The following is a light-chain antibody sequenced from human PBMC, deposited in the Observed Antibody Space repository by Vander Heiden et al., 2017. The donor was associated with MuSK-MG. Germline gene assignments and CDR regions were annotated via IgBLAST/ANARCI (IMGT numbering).Light chain of an antibody. CDR1: NIGTKS. J-gene: IGLJ3*02. CDR2: DDS. CDR3: QVWDASGDPVV. Sequence: SNALTQPPSVSVAPGQTAKMNCGGNNIGTKSVHWYQQKPGQAPGLVVYDDSDRPSGIPERFSGSNSGNTATLTVSGDEPGDEADYWCQVWDASGDPVVFGGGTKLTVL. V-gene: IGLV3-21*02.